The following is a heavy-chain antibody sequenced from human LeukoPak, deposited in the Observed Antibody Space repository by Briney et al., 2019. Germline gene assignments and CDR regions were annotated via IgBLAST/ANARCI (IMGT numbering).Heavy chain of an antibody. Sequence: ASVKVSCKTSGYTFTNYGISWVRQAPGQGLEWMGWISGYNCNTNYAQKLQRRVTMTTDTSTSTAYMELRSLRSDDTAVYYCARHYGGNPLDAFDIWGQGTMVTVSS. CDR3: ARHYGGNPLDAFDI. D-gene: IGHD4-23*01. V-gene: IGHV1-18*01. CDR2: ISGYNCNT. J-gene: IGHJ3*02. CDR1: GYTFTNYG.